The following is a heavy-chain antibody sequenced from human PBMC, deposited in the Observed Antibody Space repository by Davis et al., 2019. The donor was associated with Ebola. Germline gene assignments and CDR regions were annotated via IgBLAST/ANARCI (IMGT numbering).Heavy chain of an antibody. V-gene: IGHV4-59*12. CDR3: ARSWNCGGDCYYFDH. CDR1: GGSISSYY. CDR2: IYYSGST. J-gene: IGHJ4*02. D-gene: IGHD2-21*01. Sequence: SETLSLTCTVSGGSISSYYWSWIRQPPGKGLEWIGYIYYSGSTNYNPSLKSRVTISVDTSKNRFSLKLSSVTAADTAVYYCARSWNCGGDCYYFDHWGQGTLLTVSS.